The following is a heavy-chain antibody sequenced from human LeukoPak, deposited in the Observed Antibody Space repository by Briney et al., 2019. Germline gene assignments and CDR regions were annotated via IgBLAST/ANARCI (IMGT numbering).Heavy chain of an antibody. CDR2: ISYDGSNK. CDR3: AREVGATKGGAFDI. Sequence: GGSLRLSCAASGFTFSNYDMHWVRQAPGKGLEWVAVISYDGSNKYYADSVKGRFTISRDNSKNTLYLQMNSLRAEDTAVYYCAREVGATKGGAFDIWGQGTMVTVSS. J-gene: IGHJ3*02. D-gene: IGHD1-26*01. CDR1: GFTFSNYD. V-gene: IGHV3-30*19.